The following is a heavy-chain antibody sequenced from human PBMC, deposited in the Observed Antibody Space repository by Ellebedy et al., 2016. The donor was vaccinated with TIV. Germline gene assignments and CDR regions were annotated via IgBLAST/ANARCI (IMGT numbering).Heavy chain of an antibody. Sequence: GESLKISXKGSGYSFTSYWIGWVRQMPGKGLEWMGIIYPGDSDTRYSPSFQGQVTISADKSISTAYLQWSSLKASDTAMYYCARPAGWYFDGMDVWGQGTTVTVSS. J-gene: IGHJ6*02. D-gene: IGHD6-19*01. CDR1: GYSFTSYW. V-gene: IGHV5-51*01. CDR3: ARPAGWYFDGMDV. CDR2: IYPGDSDT.